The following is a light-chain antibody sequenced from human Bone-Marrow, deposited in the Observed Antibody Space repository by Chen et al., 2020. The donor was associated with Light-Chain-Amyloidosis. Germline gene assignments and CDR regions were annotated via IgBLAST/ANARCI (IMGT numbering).Light chain of an antibody. CDR3: QQYGTSPLT. J-gene: IGKJ4*01. V-gene: IGKV3-20*01. Sequence: EIVLTQSQGTLSLSPGEGANLSCRASQTISSNYLTWYQQKFGQAPRRLIYGSSSRATGIPDRFTGSGSGTDFTLTINRLEPEDFAMYYCQQYGTSPLTFGGGTKVEIK. CDR2: GSS. CDR1: QTISSNY.